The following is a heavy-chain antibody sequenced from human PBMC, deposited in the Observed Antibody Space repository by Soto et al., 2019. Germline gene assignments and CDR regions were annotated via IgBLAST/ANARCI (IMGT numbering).Heavy chain of an antibody. Sequence: HPGGSLRLSCAASGFTFSSYSMNWVRQAPGKGLEWVSYISSSSSTIYYADSVKGRFTISRDNAKNSLYLQMNSLRAEDTAVYYCARDLGSSSSWYEGYWGQGTLVTVSS. CDR2: ISSSSSTI. D-gene: IGHD6-13*01. J-gene: IGHJ4*02. V-gene: IGHV3-48*01. CDR1: GFTFSSYS. CDR3: ARDLGSSSSWYEGY.